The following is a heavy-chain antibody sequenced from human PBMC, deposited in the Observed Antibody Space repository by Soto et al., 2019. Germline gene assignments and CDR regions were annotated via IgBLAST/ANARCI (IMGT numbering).Heavy chain of an antibody. CDR3: ARVYYYYYGMDV. CDR2: IYCSGST. V-gene: IGHV4-59*01. CDR1: GGSISSYY. Sequence: PSETLSLTCTVSGGSISSYYWSWIRQPPGRGLEWIGYIYCSGSTNHNPSLKSRVTISVDTSKNQFSLKLSSVTAADTAVYYCARVYYYYYGMDVWGQGTTVTVSS. J-gene: IGHJ6*02.